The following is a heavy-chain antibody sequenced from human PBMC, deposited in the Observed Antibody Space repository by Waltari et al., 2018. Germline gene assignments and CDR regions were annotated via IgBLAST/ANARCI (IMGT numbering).Heavy chain of an antibody. V-gene: IGHV4-4*02. CDR2: VHRSGRT. CDR1: GDSMSGNSW. Sequence: QLQLQESGQGLVKPSGTLSLTCVVSGDSMSGNSWWSWVRQSPDKGLEWIGQVHRSGRTNYNPSFASRAIVSLDTSMNRFSLRILSATAADTAVYYCARDLGRGLFLDSWGQGTLVTVSP. CDR3: ARDLGRGLFLDS. D-gene: IGHD2-15*01. J-gene: IGHJ4*02.